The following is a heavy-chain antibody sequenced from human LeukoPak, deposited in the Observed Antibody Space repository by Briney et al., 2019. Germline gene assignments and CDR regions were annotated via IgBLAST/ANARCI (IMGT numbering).Heavy chain of an antibody. V-gene: IGHV4-39*07. Sequence: SETLSLTCTISGGSIDTSDYYWGWIRQPPGKGLEWVGSIYFSGSTYYNPSLKSRVTISVDTSNNQFSLKLRSVTTADTAMYYCARFVSSSSQDYWGQGTLVTVSS. CDR2: IYFSGST. CDR1: GGSIDTSDYY. J-gene: IGHJ4*02. CDR3: ARFVSSSSQDY. D-gene: IGHD6-13*01.